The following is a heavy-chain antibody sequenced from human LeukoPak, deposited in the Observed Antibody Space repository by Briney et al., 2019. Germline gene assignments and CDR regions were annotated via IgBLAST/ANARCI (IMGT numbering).Heavy chain of an antibody. CDR3: AREISSGWPFDY. Sequence: PGGSLRLSCAASGFTVSSNYMSWVRQALGKGLEWVSVIYSGGSTYYADSVKGRFTISRDNSKNTLYLQMNSLRAEDTAVYYCAREISSGWPFDYWGQGTLVTVSS. CDR2: IYSGGST. V-gene: IGHV3-66*01. J-gene: IGHJ4*02. CDR1: GFTVSSNY. D-gene: IGHD6-19*01.